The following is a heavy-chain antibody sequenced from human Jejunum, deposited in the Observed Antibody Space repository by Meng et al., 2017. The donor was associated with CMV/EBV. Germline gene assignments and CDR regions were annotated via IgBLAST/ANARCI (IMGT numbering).Heavy chain of an antibody. V-gene: IGHV1-18*01. D-gene: IGHD4-17*01. CDR2: ISGYNGKT. CDR1: TTYG. CDR3: ARLYGDYNNNYYYGMDV. Sequence: TTYGINGGRQAHGQGLEGVGWISGYNGKTKYVQRFQGRVTMTTDTSTSTAYMELRSLRSDDTAVYYCARLYGDYNNNYYYGMDVWGRGTTVTVSS. J-gene: IGHJ6*02.